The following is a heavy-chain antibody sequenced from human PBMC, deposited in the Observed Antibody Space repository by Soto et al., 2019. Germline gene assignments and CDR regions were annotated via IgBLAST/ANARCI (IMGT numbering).Heavy chain of an antibody. D-gene: IGHD3-22*01. CDR2: IIPIFGTA. J-gene: IGHJ4*02. CDR3: ASHEFYSRPNSDSPHY. V-gene: IGHV1-69*13. CDR1: GGTFSSYA. Sequence: SVKVSCKASGGTFSSYASSWVRQAPGQGLEWMGGIIPIFGTANYAQKFQGRVTITADESTSTAYMELSSLRSEDTAVYYCASHEFYSRPNSDSPHYWGQGTLLTVSS.